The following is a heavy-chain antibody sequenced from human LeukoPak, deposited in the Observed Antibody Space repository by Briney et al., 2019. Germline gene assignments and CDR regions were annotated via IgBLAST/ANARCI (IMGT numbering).Heavy chain of an antibody. CDR2: ISSNGGST. D-gene: IGHD2-15*01. CDR1: GFTFSSYA. J-gene: IGHJ6*03. Sequence: GGSLRLSCAASGFTFSSYAMHWVRQAPGKGLEYVSAISSNGGSTYYANSVKGRFTISRDNSKNTLYLQMGSLRAEDMAVYYCARESLAQGAVGRHYYYMDVWGKGTTVTVSS. CDR3: ARESLAQGAVGRHYYYMDV. V-gene: IGHV3-64*01.